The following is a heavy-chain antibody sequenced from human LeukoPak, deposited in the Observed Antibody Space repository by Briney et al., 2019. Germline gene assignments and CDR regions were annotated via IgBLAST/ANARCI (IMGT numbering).Heavy chain of an antibody. J-gene: IGHJ4*02. CDR3: ATLQHDYGDYEVDY. V-gene: IGHV4-61*08. CDR2: IYYSGST. Sequence: LETLSLTCTVSGGSISSGGYYWSWIRQPPGKGLEWIGYIYYSGSTNYNPSLKSRVTISVDTSKNQFSLKLSSVTAADTAVCYCATLQHDYGDYEVDYWGQGTLVTVSS. D-gene: IGHD4-17*01. CDR1: GGSISSGGYY.